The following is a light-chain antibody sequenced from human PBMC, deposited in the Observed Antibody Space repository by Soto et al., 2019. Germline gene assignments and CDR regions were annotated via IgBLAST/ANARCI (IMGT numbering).Light chain of an antibody. V-gene: IGKV3-15*01. Sequence: EIVMTQFPATLSVSPGERATLFCRASQNIGNSLAWYQQKPGQAPRLLFYRTSSRATGVAARFSGSGSGTEFTLTISSLQSEDFAVYYCQQYKNWYTFGQGTTLEIK. CDR2: RTS. CDR1: QNIGNS. CDR3: QQYKNWYT. J-gene: IGKJ2*01.